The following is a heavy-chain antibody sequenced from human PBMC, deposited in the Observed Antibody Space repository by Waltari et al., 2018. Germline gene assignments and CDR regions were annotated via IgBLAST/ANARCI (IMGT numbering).Heavy chain of an antibody. J-gene: IGHJ6*02. Sequence: QVQLVQSGAEVKKPGSSVKVSCKASGGTFRSYTISWVRQAPGQGLEWMGRIIPILGIANYAQKFQGRVTITADKSTSTAYMELSSLRSEDTAVYYCARDAQPMIVVVTLGMDVWGQGTTVTVSS. CDR3: ARDAQPMIVVVTLGMDV. CDR2: IIPILGIA. CDR1: GGTFRSYT. V-gene: IGHV1-69*08. D-gene: IGHD3-22*01.